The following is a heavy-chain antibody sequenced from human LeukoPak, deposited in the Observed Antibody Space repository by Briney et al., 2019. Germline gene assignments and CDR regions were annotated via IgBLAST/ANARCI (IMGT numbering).Heavy chain of an antibody. CDR1: GFTFTAYY. CDR2: INPNSGGT. D-gene: IGHD6-19*01. V-gene: IGHV1-2*02. Sequence: ASVKVSSKTSGFTFTAYYMHWVRQAPGQGLEWMGWINPNSGGTNYAQKFQGRVTMTRDTSISTAYMELSRLRSDDTAVYYCARIAVVSLFDYWGQGTLVTVSS. CDR3: ARIAVVSLFDY. J-gene: IGHJ4*02.